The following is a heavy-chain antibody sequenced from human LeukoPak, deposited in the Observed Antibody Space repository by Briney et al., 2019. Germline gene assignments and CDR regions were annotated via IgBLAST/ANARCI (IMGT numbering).Heavy chain of an antibody. Sequence: SETLSLTCAVYGGSFSGYYWSWIRQPPGKGLEWIGEINHSGSTNYNPSLKSRVTISVDTSKNQFSLKLSSVTAADTAVYYCARGIGDGYNDGRYYYYYMDVWGKGTTVTISS. CDR2: INHSGST. D-gene: IGHD5-24*01. J-gene: IGHJ6*03. V-gene: IGHV4-34*01. CDR1: GGSFSGYY. CDR3: ARGIGDGYNDGRYYYYYMDV.